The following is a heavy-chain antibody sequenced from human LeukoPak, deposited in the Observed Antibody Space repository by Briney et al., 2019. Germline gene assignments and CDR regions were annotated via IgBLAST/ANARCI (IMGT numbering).Heavy chain of an antibody. D-gene: IGHD1-1*01. CDR3: ARGFYWNFDY. V-gene: IGHV4-59*01. Sequence: SETLSLTCTVSGGSISSSHWNWIRQSPGKGLEWIGYIYYSGSTKYNPSLGSRVTISLDTSKNQFSLKLSSMTAADTAVYYCARGFYWNFDYWGQGTLVTVSS. CDR1: GGSISSSH. J-gene: IGHJ4*02. CDR2: IYYSGST.